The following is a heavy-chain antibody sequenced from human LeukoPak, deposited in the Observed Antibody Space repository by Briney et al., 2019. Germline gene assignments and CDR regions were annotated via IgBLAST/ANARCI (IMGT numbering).Heavy chain of an antibody. Sequence: ASVKVSCKAFGYTFTDYHMHWVRQAPGQGLEWMGWINPNSGDTNYAQKFQGRVTMTRDTAISTAYMELSRLRSDDTAVFYCATLMAHLDYWGQGTLVTVSS. J-gene: IGHJ4*02. CDR2: INPNSGDT. D-gene: IGHD2-8*01. CDR1: GYTFTDYH. CDR3: ATLMAHLDY. V-gene: IGHV1-2*02.